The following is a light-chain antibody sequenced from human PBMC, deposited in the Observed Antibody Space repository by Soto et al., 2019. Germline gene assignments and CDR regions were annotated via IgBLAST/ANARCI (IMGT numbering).Light chain of an antibody. CDR3: QHYKNYPWT. J-gene: IGKJ1*01. Sequence: AIRMTQSPSSLSASAGDRVAIACRASQDVGRYLAWYQQKPGQAPKLLIYGASTLQSGVPSRFSGGGSGTDFTLTISCLQSEDFETYYCQHYKNYPWTFGQGTKVEIK. V-gene: IGKV1-8*01. CDR1: QDVGRY. CDR2: GAS.